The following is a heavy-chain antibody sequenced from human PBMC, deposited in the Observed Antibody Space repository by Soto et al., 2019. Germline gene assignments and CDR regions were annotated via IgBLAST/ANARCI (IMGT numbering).Heavy chain of an antibody. CDR2: INHSGST. Sequence: SETLSLTCAVYGGSFSGYYWSWIRQPPGKGLEWIGEINHSGSTNYNPSLKSRVTISVDTSKNQFSLKLSSVTAADTAVYYCAIKRRPLMVYAPYYFDYWGQGTLVTVSS. V-gene: IGHV4-34*01. CDR1: GGSFSGYY. CDR3: AIKRRPLMVYAPYYFDY. J-gene: IGHJ4*02. D-gene: IGHD2-8*01.